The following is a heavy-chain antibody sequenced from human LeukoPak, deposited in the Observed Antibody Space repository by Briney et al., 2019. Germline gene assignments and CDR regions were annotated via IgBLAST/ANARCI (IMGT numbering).Heavy chain of an antibody. D-gene: IGHD3-10*01. J-gene: IGHJ5*02. CDR2: ISSSGSTI. V-gene: IGHV3-11*04. Sequence: GGSLRLSCTVSGFTVSINSMSWIRQAPGKGLEWVSYISSSGSTIYYADSVKGRFTISRDNAKNSLYLQMNSLRAEDTAVYYCARDRTHYYGSGSYYNPWFDPWGQGTLVTVSS. CDR1: GFTVSINS. CDR3: ARDRTHYYGSGSYYNPWFDP.